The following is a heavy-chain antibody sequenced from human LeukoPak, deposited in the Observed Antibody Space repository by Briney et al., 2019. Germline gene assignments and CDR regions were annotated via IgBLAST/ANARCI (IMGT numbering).Heavy chain of an antibody. CDR2: IIPIFGTA. Sequence: ASVKVSCKASGGTFSSYAISWVRQAPGQGLEWMGGIIPIFGTANYAQKFQGRVTITTDESTSTAYMELSSLRSEDTAVYYCAADRAPTDPYKWVDPWGQGTHVIVSS. D-gene: IGHD5-18*01. J-gene: IGHJ5*02. CDR3: AADRAPTDPYKWVDP. V-gene: IGHV1-69*05. CDR1: GGTFSSYA.